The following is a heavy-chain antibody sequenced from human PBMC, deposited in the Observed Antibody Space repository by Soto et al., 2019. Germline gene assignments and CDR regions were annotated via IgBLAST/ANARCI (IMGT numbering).Heavy chain of an antibody. Sequence: QVQLVESGGGVVQPGRSLRLSCAASGFTFSSYAMHWVRQAPGKGLEWVAVISYDGSNKYYADSVKGRFTISRDNSKNTLYRQRNSLRAEDTAVYYCASTMDVWGQGTTVTVSS. CDR3: ASTMDV. CDR2: ISYDGSNK. CDR1: GFTFSSYA. J-gene: IGHJ6*02. V-gene: IGHV3-30-3*01.